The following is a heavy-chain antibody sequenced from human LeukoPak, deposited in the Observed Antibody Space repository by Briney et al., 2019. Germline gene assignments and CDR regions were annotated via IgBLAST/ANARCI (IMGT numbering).Heavy chain of an antibody. Sequence: ASVKVSCKSCGYTFTSYAMHWVRQPRAQGLEWMGWINTNRWNQIYAQGFTGRFVFSLDTSVSTAYLQISSIKAEDTAVYYCARDLSMVGSWDPDYYYYYGMDVWGQGTTVTVSS. CDR1: GYTFTSYA. D-gene: IGHD6-13*01. J-gene: IGHJ6*02. CDR2: INTNRWNQ. CDR3: ARDLSMVGSWDPDYYYYYGMDV. V-gene: IGHV7-4-1*02.